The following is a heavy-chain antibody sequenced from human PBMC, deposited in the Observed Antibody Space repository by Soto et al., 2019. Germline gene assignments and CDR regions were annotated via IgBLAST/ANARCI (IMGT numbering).Heavy chain of an antibody. Sequence: QVQLVQSGAEVKKPGSSVKVSCKASGGTFNSYAINWVRQAPGQGLEWMGGIIPIFGTANYAQKFQGRVTITADESTSTAYMELSSLRSEDTAVYYCARGSGGSSYYYYGMDVWGQGTTVTVSS. CDR2: IIPIFGTA. J-gene: IGHJ6*02. CDR1: GGTFNSYA. V-gene: IGHV1-69*12. D-gene: IGHD2-15*01. CDR3: ARGSGGSSYYYYGMDV.